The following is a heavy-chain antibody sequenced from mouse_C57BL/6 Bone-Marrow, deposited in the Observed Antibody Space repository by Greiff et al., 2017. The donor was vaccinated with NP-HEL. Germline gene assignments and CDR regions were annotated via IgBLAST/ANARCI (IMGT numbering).Heavy chain of an antibody. CDR3: AREGDYDAGAWFAY. J-gene: IGHJ3*01. Sequence: EVQGVESGGGLVQPGGSLKLSCAASGFTFSDYGMAWVRQAPRKGPEWVAFISNLAYSIYYADTVTGRFTISRENAKNTLYLEMSSLRSEDTAMYYCAREGDYDAGAWFAYWGQGTLVTVSA. D-gene: IGHD2-4*01. V-gene: IGHV5-15*01. CDR2: ISNLAYSI. CDR1: GFTFSDYG.